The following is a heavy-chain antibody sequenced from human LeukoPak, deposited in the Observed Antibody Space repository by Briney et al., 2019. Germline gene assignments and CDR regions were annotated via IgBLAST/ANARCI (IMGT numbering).Heavy chain of an antibody. D-gene: IGHD3-10*01. V-gene: IGHV3-23*01. J-gene: IGHJ2*01. Sequence: GGSLRLSCAASGFTFRSFAMSWVRQAPGKGLEWVSAFSDTGGSTYYADSVKGRFTISRDNAKNSLYLRMNSLRAEDTALYYRAKDRRPTVSGGYFDLWGRGTLVIVSS. CDR2: FSDTGGST. CDR3: AKDRRPTVSGGYFDL. CDR1: GFTFRSFA.